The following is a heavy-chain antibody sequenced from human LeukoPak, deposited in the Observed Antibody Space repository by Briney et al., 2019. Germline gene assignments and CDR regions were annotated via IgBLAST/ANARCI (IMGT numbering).Heavy chain of an antibody. V-gene: IGHV3-23*01. CDR3: ARDLGSSWYFRY. J-gene: IGHJ4*02. CDR1: GFTFSSYW. CDR2: ISGSGNTT. Sequence: GGSLRLSCAASGFTFSSYWMHWVRQAPGKGLGWVSSISGSGNTTYYADSVKGRFTISRDKSKSTLFLQMNTLRVEDTAVYYCARDLGSSWYFRYWGQGTLVTVSS. D-gene: IGHD6-13*01.